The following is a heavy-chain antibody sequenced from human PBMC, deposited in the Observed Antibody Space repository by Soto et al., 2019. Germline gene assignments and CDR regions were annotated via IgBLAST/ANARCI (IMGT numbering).Heavy chain of an antibody. V-gene: IGHV1-18*01. CDR2: ISAYNGNT. CDR1: GYTFTSYG. Sequence: QVQLVQSGAEVKKPGASVKVSCKASGYTFTSYGISWVRQAPGQGLEWMGWISAYNGNTNYAQKLQGRVTMTTDTSTSTADMELRSLRSDDTAVYYCARDSEGYCGGDCYSGYWGQGTLVTVSS. CDR3: ARDSEGYCGGDCYSGY. D-gene: IGHD2-21*02. J-gene: IGHJ4*02.